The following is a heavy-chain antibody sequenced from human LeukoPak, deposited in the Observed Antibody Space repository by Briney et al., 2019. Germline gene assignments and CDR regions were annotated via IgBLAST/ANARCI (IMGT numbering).Heavy chain of an antibody. V-gene: IGHV4-30-4*08. J-gene: IGHJ4*02. Sequence: SQTLSLTCTVSGGSISSGDYYWSWLRQPPGRGPEWIGYIYYSRSTYYNPSLKSRVTISVDTSKNQFSLKLSSVTAADTAVYYCARLSIHLGQPTFWGQGTLVTVSS. CDR3: ARLSIHLGQPTF. D-gene: IGHD2/OR15-2a*01. CDR2: IYYSRST. CDR1: GGSISSGDYY.